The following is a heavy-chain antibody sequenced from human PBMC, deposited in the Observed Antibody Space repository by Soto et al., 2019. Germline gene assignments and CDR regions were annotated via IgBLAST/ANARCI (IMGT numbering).Heavy chain of an antibody. CDR3: ARDPPLNYYYGMDV. V-gene: IGHV4-30-4*01. CDR2: IYYSGST. Sequence: SETLSLTCTVSGGSISSGDYYWSWIRQPPGKGLEWIGYIYYSGSTYYNPSLKSRVTISVDTSKNQFSLKLSSVTAADTAVYYCARDPPLNYYYGMDVWGQGTTVTVSS. CDR1: GGSISSGDYY. J-gene: IGHJ6*02.